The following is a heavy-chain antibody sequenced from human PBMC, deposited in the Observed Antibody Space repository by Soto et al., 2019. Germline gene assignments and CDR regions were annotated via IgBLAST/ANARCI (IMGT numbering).Heavy chain of an antibody. CDR1: GFTFSRYD. J-gene: IGHJ4*02. V-gene: IGHV3-23*01. CDR2: VRASGDST. CDR3: AKDYRVLPAQIHLDY. D-gene: IGHD1-26*01. Sequence: PGGSLRLSCAASGFTFSRYDMSWVRQAPGKGLEWVSAVRASGDSTYYADSVKGRFTIPRDNSKNTLYLQMNSLRAEDTAVYFCAKDYRVLPAQIHLDYWGQGTLVTVSS.